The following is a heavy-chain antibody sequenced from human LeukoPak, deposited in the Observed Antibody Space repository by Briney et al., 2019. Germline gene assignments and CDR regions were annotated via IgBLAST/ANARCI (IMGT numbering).Heavy chain of an antibody. D-gene: IGHD3-10*01. CDR1: GFTFDDYA. J-gene: IGHJ3*02. Sequence: GGSLRLSCAASGFTFDDYAMHWVRRAPGKGLAWASGISWNSGNIGYADSVKGRFTISRDNAKNSLYLQMNSLRAEDTAFYYCAKTLYGSGSPNAFDIWGQGTMVTVSS. CDR3: AKTLYGSGSPNAFDI. V-gene: IGHV3-9*01. CDR2: ISWNSGNI.